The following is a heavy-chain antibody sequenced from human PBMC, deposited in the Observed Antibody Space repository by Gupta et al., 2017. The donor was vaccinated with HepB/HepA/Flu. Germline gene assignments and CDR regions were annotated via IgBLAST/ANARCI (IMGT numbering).Heavy chain of an antibody. V-gene: IGHV1-69*01. CDR1: GGTFSTFA. CDR2: IIPDFETS. CDR3: ATEGALYGSGIDY. D-gene: IGHD3-10*01. Sequence: QVQLVQSGAEVKKPGSSVRLSCKASGGTFSTFAITWVRQAPGQGLEWVGGIIPDFETSNYAQKFQGRVSITADESTSTAYMYLSSLRPEDTAVYYCATEGALYGSGIDYWGQGTLVTVSS. J-gene: IGHJ4*02.